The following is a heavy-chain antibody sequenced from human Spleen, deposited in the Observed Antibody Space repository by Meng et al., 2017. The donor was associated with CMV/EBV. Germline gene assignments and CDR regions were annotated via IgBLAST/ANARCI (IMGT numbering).Heavy chain of an antibody. CDR1: GFGFSTYW. J-gene: IGHJ4*02. D-gene: IGHD1-26*01. CDR3: ARGEWELHN. V-gene: IGHV3-7*01. CDR2: IQQDGSEK. Sequence: GGSLRLSCAASGFGFSTYWMNWVRQAPGKGLEWVANIQQDGSEKHYVDSVKGRFTISRDNAKNSLYLQMNSLRVEDTAVYYCARGEWELHNWGQGTLVTVSS.